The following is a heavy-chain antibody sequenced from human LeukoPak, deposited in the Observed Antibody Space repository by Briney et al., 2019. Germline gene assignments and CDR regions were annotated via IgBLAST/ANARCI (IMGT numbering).Heavy chain of an antibody. J-gene: IGHJ4*02. V-gene: IGHV3-23*01. D-gene: IGHD2-2*01. CDR1: GFTFSSYA. CDR2: FSGSGGST. CDR3: AKDGYIVVVPAAMGVDY. Sequence: GGSLRLSCAASGFTFSSYAMSWVRQAPGKGLECISGFSGSGGSTYYADSVKGRFTISRDNSKNTLYLQMNSLRAEDTAVYYCAKDGYIVVVPAAMGVDYWGQGTLVTVSS.